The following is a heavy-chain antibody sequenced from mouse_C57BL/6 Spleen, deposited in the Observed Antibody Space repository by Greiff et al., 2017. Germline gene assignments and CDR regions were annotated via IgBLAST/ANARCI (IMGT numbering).Heavy chain of an antibody. D-gene: IGHD1-1*01. Sequence: DVKLVESGGGLVKPGGSLKLSCAASRFTFSDYGMHWVRQAPEKGLEWVAYISSGSSTIYYAATVKGRFTISRDNAKNTLFLQMTSLRSEDTAMYYCARRTHYYGSRGYAMDYWGQGTSVTVSS. CDR2: ISSGSSTI. CDR3: ARRTHYYGSRGYAMDY. V-gene: IGHV5-17*01. J-gene: IGHJ4*01. CDR1: RFTFSDYG.